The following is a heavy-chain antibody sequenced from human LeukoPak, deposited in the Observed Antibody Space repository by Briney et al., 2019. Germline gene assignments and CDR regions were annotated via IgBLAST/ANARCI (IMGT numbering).Heavy chain of an antibody. V-gene: IGHV1-18*01. CDR3: ARDRKWLLMGYFDY. CDR2: RSAYNGNT. CDR1: GYTFTNYG. J-gene: IGHJ4*02. Sequence: ASVKVSCKASGYTFTNYGITWVRQAPGQGLERMGRRSAYNGNTKYAHTLQGRVTMTRDMSTSTVYLELSSLRSEDTAVYYCARDRKWLLMGYFDYWGQGTLVTVSS. D-gene: IGHD3-22*01.